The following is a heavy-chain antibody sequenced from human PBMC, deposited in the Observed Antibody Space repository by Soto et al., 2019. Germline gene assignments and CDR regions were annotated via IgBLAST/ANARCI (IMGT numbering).Heavy chain of an antibody. CDR3: ASELAALTWFDP. CDR1: GFTFSSYS. J-gene: IGHJ5*02. Sequence: EVQLVESGGGLVQPGGSLRLSCAASGFTFSSYSMNWVRQAPGKGLEWVSYISSSSSTIYYADSVKGRFTISRDNAKTSLYLQMNSLRDEDTAVYYCASELAALTWFDPWGQGTLVTVSS. CDR2: ISSSSSTI. V-gene: IGHV3-48*02. D-gene: IGHD1-1*01.